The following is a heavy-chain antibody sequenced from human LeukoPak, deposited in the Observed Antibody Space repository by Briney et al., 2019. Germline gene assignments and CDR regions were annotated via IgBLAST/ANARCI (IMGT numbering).Heavy chain of an antibody. J-gene: IGHJ3*02. CDR1: GYSIRSGYH. CDR3: ARVAGGSSGYYPNDAFDI. Sequence: SETLSLTXAVSGYSIRSGYHWGWIRQPPGKGLEWIGSIYHSGSTYYNPSLKSRVTISVDTSKNQFSLKLSSVTATDTAVYYCARVAGGSSGYYPNDAFDIWGQGTMVTVSS. V-gene: IGHV4-38-2*01. D-gene: IGHD3-22*01. CDR2: IYHSGST.